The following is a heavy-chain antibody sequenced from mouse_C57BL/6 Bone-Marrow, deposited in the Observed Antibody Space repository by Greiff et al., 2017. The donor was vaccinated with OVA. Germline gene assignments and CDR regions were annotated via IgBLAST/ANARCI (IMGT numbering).Heavy chain of an antibody. V-gene: IGHV1-66*01. Sequence: VQLQESGPELVKPGASVKISCKASGYSFPSYYIHWVKQRPGQGLEWIGWIYPGSGNTKYNEKFKGKATLTADTSSSTAYMQLSSLTSEDSAVYYCARWVWNYYGSSQYYFDYWGQGTTLTVSS. CDR3: ARWVWNYYGSSQYYFDY. CDR1: GYSFPSYY. D-gene: IGHD1-1*01. CDR2: IYPGSGNT. J-gene: IGHJ2*01.